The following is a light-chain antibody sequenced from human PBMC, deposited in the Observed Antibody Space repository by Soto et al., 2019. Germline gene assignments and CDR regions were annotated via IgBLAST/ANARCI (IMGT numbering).Light chain of an antibody. Sequence: QSVLIQPPSASGTPGQRVTISCSGSSSNIGSNYVYWFQQLPGAAPKLLIYRNNQRPSGVPDRFSGSKSGTSASLAISGLLSEDEAEYYCATWEDNLTARVFGGGTQLTVL. CDR2: RNN. V-gene: IGLV1-47*01. CDR1: SSNIGSNY. CDR3: ATWEDNLTARV. J-gene: IGLJ7*01.